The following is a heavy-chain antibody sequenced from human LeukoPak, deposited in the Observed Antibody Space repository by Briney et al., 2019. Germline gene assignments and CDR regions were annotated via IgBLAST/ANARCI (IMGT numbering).Heavy chain of an antibody. J-gene: IGHJ4*02. V-gene: IGHV1-46*01. CDR3: AREGVDCGGDCRLGY. D-gene: IGHD2-21*02. CDR1: GYTFTSYY. CDR2: INPSGGST. Sequence: ASVKVSCKASGYTFTSYYMHWVRQAPGQGLEWMGIINPSGGSTSYAQKFQGRVTITADKSTSTAYMELSSLRSEDTAVYYCAREGVDCGGDCRLGYWGQGTLVTVSS.